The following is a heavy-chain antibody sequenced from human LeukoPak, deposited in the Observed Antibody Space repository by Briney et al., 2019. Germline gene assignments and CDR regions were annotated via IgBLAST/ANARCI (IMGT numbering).Heavy chain of an antibody. V-gene: IGHV1-69*13. CDR2: IIPIFGTA. J-gene: IGHJ6*03. CDR3: ARAPDSFGSGSFQTLYYYYYMDV. D-gene: IGHD3-10*01. Sequence: SVKVSCKASGGTFSSYAISWVRQAPGQGLEWMGGIIPIFGTANYAQKFQGRVTITADESTSTAYMELTSLRSEGTAVYYCARAPDSFGSGSFQTLYYYYYMDVWGKGTTVTVSS. CDR1: GGTFSSYA.